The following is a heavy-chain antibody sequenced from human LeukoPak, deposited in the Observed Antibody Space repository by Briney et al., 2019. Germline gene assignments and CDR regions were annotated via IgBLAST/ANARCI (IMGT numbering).Heavy chain of an antibody. D-gene: IGHD3-9*01. V-gene: IGHV1-46*01. CDR2: INPSGGST. Sequence: APVKVSCKASGYTFTSYYMHWVRQAPGQGLEWMGIINPSGGSTSYAQKFQGRVTMTRDTSITTVYMELSSLTSEDTAVYYCAREARWMGLVVDYWGQGTLVTVSS. J-gene: IGHJ4*02. CDR1: GYTFTSYY. CDR3: AREARWMGLVVDY.